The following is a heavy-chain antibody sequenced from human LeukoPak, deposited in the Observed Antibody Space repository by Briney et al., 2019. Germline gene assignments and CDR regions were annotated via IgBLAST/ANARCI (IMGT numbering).Heavy chain of an antibody. Sequence: PGGSLRPSCAASGFTFSSYAMSWVRQAPGKGLEWVSAISGSGGSTYYADSVKGRFTISRDNSKNTLYLQMNSLRAEDTAVYYCAKDHLLLWFGELLPPDYWGQGTLVTVSS. J-gene: IGHJ4*02. D-gene: IGHD3-10*01. CDR2: ISGSGGST. CDR3: AKDHLLLWFGELLPPDY. V-gene: IGHV3-23*01. CDR1: GFTFSSYA.